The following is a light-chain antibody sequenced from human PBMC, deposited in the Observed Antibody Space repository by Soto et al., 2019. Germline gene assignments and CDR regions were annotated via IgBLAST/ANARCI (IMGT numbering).Light chain of an antibody. Sequence: EIVLTQSPGTLSLSPGERATLSCRASQSVSSTYLAWYQQRPGQAPRVLMFGASSRATGIPHRFSGSGSGTDFTLTISRLEPEDSAVYYCQQYASSSYTFGQGTKLEI. J-gene: IGKJ2*01. CDR3: QQYASSSYT. CDR1: QSVSSTY. CDR2: GAS. V-gene: IGKV3-20*01.